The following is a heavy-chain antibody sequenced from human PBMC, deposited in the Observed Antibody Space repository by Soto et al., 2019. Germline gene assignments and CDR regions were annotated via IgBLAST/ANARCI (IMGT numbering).Heavy chain of an antibody. CDR3: ARVPHYYGSGSYCWFDP. D-gene: IGHD3-10*01. CDR2: IKQDGSEK. CDR1: GFTFSSYW. Sequence: GGSLRLSCAASGFTFSSYWMSWVRQAPGKGLEWVANIKQDGSEKYYVDSVKGRFTISRDNAKNSLYLKMNSLRAEDTAVYYCARVPHYYGSGSYCWFDPWGQGTLVTVSS. J-gene: IGHJ5*02. V-gene: IGHV3-7*01.